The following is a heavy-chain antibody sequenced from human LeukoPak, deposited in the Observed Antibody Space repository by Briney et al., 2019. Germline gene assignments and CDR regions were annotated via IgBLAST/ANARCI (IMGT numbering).Heavy chain of an antibody. V-gene: IGHV3-21*01. Sequence: TGGSLRLSCAASGFTFSSYEMNWVRQAPGKGLEWVSSISSSSSYIYYADSVKGRFTISRDNAKNSLYLQMNSLRAEDTAVYYCARVGGCSGGSCYFYYYYYYYVDVWGKGTTVTVSS. CDR1: GFTFSSYE. CDR3: ARVGGCSGGSCYFYYYYYYYVDV. CDR2: ISSSSSYI. D-gene: IGHD2-15*01. J-gene: IGHJ6*03.